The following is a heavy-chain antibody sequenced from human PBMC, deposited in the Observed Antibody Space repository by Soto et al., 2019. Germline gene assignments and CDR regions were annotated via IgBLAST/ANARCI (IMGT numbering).Heavy chain of an antibody. D-gene: IGHD3-16*02. CDR3: AKDQYYDYVWGSYRANYYYYGMDV. CDR2: ISYDGSNK. CDR1: GFTFSSYG. Sequence: QVQLVESGGGVVQPGRSLRLSCAASGFTFSSYGMHWVRQAPGKGLEWVAVISYDGSNKYYADSVKGRFTISRDNSKNTLYLQMNSLRAEDTAVYYCAKDQYYDYVWGSYRANYYYYGMDVWGQGTTVTVSS. V-gene: IGHV3-30*18. J-gene: IGHJ6*02.